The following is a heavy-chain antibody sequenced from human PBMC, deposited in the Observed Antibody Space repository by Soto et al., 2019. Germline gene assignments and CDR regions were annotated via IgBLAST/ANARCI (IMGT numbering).Heavy chain of an antibody. CDR3: VKGYWKGDV. CDR2: ISGSGGSI. D-gene: IGHD1-1*01. Sequence: EVQLSESGGGLVQPGGSLRLSCAASGFTFSTYAMNWVRQAPGNGLEWVSAISGSGGSIHYADSVKGRFTISRDNSKNTLYLQMNSLRDEDTAVYHCVKGYWKGDVWGQGTTVTVSS. CDR1: GFTFSTYA. V-gene: IGHV3-23*01. J-gene: IGHJ6*02.